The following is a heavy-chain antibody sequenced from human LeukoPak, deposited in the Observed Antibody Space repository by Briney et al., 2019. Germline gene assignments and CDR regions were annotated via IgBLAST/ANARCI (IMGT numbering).Heavy chain of an antibody. CDR2: INHSGST. Sequence: SETLSLTCAVYGGSLSGYYWSWIRQPPGKGLEWIGEINHSGSTNYNPSLKSRVTISVDTPKNQFSLKLSSVTGADTAVYLCARGRRGYSGYRSLRYYCDLGGEGTGVSVP. D-gene: IGHD5-12*01. CDR3: ARGRRGYSGYRSLRYYCDL. CDR1: GGSLSGYY. V-gene: IGHV4-34*01. J-gene: IGHJ4*02.